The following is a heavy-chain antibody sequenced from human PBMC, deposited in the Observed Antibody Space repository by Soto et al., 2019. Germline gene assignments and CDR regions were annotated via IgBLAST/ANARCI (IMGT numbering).Heavy chain of an antibody. Sequence: EVQLVESGGGLVKSGGSLRLSCAASEFTFSNAWMSWVRQAPGKGLEWVGRVKSKTDGGTTDYAAPVKGRFTISRDDSKNTLYLQMNSLKTEDTAVYYCTTDPMVRGVMDTWFDPWGQGTLVTVSS. J-gene: IGHJ5*02. CDR3: TTDPMVRGVMDTWFDP. V-gene: IGHV3-15*01. D-gene: IGHD3-10*01. CDR2: VKSKTDGGTT. CDR1: EFTFSNAW.